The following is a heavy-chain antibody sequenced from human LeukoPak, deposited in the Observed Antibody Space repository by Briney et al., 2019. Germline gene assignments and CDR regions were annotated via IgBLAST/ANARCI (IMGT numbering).Heavy chain of an antibody. CDR2: IYPGDSDT. Sequence: GESLKISCKGSGYSFTNFWIGWVRQMPGKGLEWMGIIYPGDSDTRYNPSFQGQVTMSADKSISTAYLQWSSLKASDTAMYYCARLFRIGDSCYSKWDYYNGMDVWGQGTTVTVSS. D-gene: IGHD2-15*01. V-gene: IGHV5-51*01. CDR1: GYSFTNFW. J-gene: IGHJ6*02. CDR3: ARLFRIGDSCYSKWDYYNGMDV.